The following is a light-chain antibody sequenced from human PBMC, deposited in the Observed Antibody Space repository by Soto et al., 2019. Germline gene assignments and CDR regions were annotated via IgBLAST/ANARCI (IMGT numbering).Light chain of an antibody. CDR2: GAS. V-gene: IGKV3-15*01. J-gene: IGKJ5*01. Sequence: IVMTQSPATLSVSPGERATLSCRASQSVSTNLAWYQQKPGQAPRLLIYGASTRATGIPARFSGSGSGTEFTLTISSLQSEDFAVYYCQQYSSWPPITFGQGTRLEIK. CDR1: QSVSTN. CDR3: QQYSSWPPIT.